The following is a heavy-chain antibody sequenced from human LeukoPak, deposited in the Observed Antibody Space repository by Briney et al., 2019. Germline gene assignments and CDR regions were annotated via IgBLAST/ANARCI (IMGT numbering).Heavy chain of an antibody. CDR1: GGSISSYY. CDR2: IYTSGST. D-gene: IGHD5-12*01. CDR3: ARGLVATINAYYYYYMDV. Sequence: SETLSLTCTVSGGSISSYYWSWIRQPAGKGLEWIGRIYTSGSTNYNPSLKSRVTMSVDTSKNQFSLKLSSVTAADTAVYYCARGLVATINAYYYYYMDVWGKGTTVTVSS. V-gene: IGHV4-4*07. J-gene: IGHJ6*03.